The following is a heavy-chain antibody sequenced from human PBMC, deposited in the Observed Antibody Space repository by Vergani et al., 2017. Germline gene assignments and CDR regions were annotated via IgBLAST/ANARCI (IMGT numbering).Heavy chain of an antibody. Sequence: EVQLLESGGGLVQPGGSLRLSCAASGFTFSSYAMSWVRQAPGKGLEWVSAISCSGGSTYYADSVKGRFTISRDNSKNTLYLQMNSLRAEETAVYYCAIGRGVIIVVSYYYGIDVWGQGTTVTVSS. V-gene: IGHV3-23*01. J-gene: IGHJ6*02. CDR1: GFTFSSYA. CDR3: AIGRGVIIVVSYYYGIDV. CDR2: ISCSGGST. D-gene: IGHD3-10*01.